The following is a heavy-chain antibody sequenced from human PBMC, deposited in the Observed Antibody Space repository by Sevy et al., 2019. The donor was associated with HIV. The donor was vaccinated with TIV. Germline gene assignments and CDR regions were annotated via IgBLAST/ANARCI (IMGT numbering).Heavy chain of an antibody. CDR2: IYYSGST. CDR1: GGSISSSSYY. Sequence: SETLSLTCPVSGGSISSSSYYWGWIRQPPGKGLEWIGGIYYSGSTYYNPSLKSRVTISVDTSKNQCSLKLSSVTAADTAVYYCARRFPLVRTIQGAFDIWGQGTMVTVSS. J-gene: IGHJ3*02. CDR3: ARRFPLVRTIQGAFDI. D-gene: IGHD6-6*01. V-gene: IGHV4-39*01.